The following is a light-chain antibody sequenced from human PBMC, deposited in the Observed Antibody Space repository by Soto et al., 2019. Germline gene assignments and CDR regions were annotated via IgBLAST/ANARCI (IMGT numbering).Light chain of an antibody. CDR1: QSISDT. J-gene: IGKJ1*01. CDR3: QHRANWWT. V-gene: IGKV3-11*01. CDR2: DAS. Sequence: EIVMTQSPATLSVSPGERATLSCRASQSISDTLAWYQQKPGQAPRLLISDASNRATGIPARFSGSGSGTDFTLTISSLEPQDSAVYYCQHRANWWTFGQGTKVDNK.